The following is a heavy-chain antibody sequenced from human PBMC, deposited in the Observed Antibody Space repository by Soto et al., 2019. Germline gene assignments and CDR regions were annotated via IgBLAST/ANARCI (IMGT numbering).Heavy chain of an antibody. CDR2: INPNSGGT. J-gene: IGHJ4*02. CDR3: ARAVSEGPSDY. Sequence: VEVSGKASGYTFTVDDIHWVRQAPGQGLEWMGWINPNSGGTNYAQKFQGWVTMTRDTSISTAYMELRRLRSDDTAVYYCARAVSEGPSDYWGQGTLVTVS. V-gene: IGHV1-2*04. CDR1: GYTFTVDD.